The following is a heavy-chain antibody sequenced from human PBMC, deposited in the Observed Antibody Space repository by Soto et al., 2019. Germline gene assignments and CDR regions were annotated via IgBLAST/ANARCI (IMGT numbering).Heavy chain of an antibody. CDR1: GYTFTSYG. CDR3: ARGEGRAVD. D-gene: IGHD6-19*01. V-gene: IGHV1-3*01. J-gene: IGHJ4*02. CDR2: INAGNGNR. Sequence: QVQLVQSGAEVKKPGASVKVSCKASGYTFTSYGMHWVRQAPGQRLEWMGWINAGNGNRKNSQKFQGRVTITRDTSASTAYMALSSLRSEDTAVYYGARGEGRAVDWGQGTLVTVSS.